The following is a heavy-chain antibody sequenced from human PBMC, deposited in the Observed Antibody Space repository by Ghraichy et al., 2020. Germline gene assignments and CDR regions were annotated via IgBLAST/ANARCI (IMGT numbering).Heavy chain of an antibody. CDR1: GFTFSNCA. Sequence: GGSLRLSCSASGFTFSNCAMHWVRQAPGKGLEYVSGISSSGDSTYYADSVKGRFTSSRDNSKNTLYLQMSSLRAEDTAVYFCVRELVGIGWFDYYYDGMGVCGQGTTGTVSS. V-gene: IGHV3-64D*06. J-gene: IGHJ6*02. CDR2: ISSSGDST. CDR3: VRELVGIGWFDYYYDGMGV. D-gene: IGHD3-10*01.